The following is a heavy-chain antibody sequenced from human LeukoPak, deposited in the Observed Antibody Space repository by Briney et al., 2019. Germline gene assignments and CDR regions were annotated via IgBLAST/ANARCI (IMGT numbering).Heavy chain of an antibody. D-gene: IGHD6-19*01. CDR1: GGSISSSSYY. V-gene: IGHV4-39*07. CDR3: ARQPQWLVPLDV. J-gene: IGHJ6*04. Sequence: KPSETLSLTCTVSGGSISSSSYYWGWIRQPPGKGLEWIGSIYYSGSTYYNPSLKSRVTISVDTSKNQFSLKLSSVAAADTAVYYCARQPQWLVPLDVWGKGTTVTVSS. CDR2: IYYSGST.